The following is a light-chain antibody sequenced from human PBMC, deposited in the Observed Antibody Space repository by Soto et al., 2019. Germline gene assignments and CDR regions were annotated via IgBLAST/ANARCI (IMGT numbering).Light chain of an antibody. CDR3: AAWDDSLNGWV. Sequence: QSVLTQPPSASGTPGQRVTISCSGSSSNIGSNTVNWYQHLPGTAPKLLIYSNIQRPSGVPDRFSGSKSGTSASLAISGLQSEDEADYYCAAWDDSLNGWVFGGGTQLTVL. CDR1: SSNIGSNT. V-gene: IGLV1-44*01. CDR2: SNI. J-gene: IGLJ3*02.